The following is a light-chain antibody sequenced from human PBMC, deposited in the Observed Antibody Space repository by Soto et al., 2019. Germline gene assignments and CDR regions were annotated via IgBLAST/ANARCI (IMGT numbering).Light chain of an antibody. CDR3: SSYAGSSNV. V-gene: IGLV2-8*01. CDR2: EVN. CDR1: SSDVGGYNY. J-gene: IGLJ1*01. Sequence: QSVLTQPPSASGSXGQSVAISCTGTSSDVGGYNYVSXYQXHPGKAPKLMIYEVNKRPSGVPDRFSGSKSGNTASLTVSGLQAEDEADYYCSSYAGSSNVFGTGTKVTVL.